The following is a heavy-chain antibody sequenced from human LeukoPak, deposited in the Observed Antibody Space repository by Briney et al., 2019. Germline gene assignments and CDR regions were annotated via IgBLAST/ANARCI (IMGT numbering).Heavy chain of an antibody. CDR1: GGSISSYY. J-gene: IGHJ3*02. CDR2: IYYSGST. Sequence: PSETLSLTCTVSGGSISSYYSSWIRQPPGKGLEWIGYIYYSGSTNYNPSLKSRVTISVDTSKNQFSLKLSSVTAADTAVYYCARHNWNYIAFDIWGQGTMVTVSS. CDR3: ARHNWNYIAFDI. D-gene: IGHD1-7*01. V-gene: IGHV4-59*01.